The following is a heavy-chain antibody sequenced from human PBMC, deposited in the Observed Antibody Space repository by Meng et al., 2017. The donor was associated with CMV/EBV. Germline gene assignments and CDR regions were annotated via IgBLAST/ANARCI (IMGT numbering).Heavy chain of an antibody. J-gene: IGHJ4*02. Sequence: GSLRLSCAVYGGSFSGYYWSWIRQPPGKGLEWIGEINHSGSTNYNPSLKSRVTISVDPSKNQFSLKLSSVTAAATAVYYCARGGYYYDSSGLFDYWGQGTLVTVSS. CDR3: ARGGYYYDSSGLFDY. CDR1: GGSFSGYY. CDR2: INHSGST. V-gene: IGHV4-34*01. D-gene: IGHD3-22*01.